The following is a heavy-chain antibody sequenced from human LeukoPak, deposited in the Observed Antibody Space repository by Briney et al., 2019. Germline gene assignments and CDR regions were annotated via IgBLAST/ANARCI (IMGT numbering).Heavy chain of an antibody. Sequence: ASVKVSCKASGYTFTSYGISWVRQAPGQGLEWMGWISAYNGNTNYAQKLQGRVTMTTDTSTSTAYMELRSLRSDDTAVYYCERGSPYGDGANYFDYWGQGTLVTVSS. V-gene: IGHV1-18*01. CDR3: ERGSPYGDGANYFDY. CDR1: GYTFTSYG. D-gene: IGHD4-17*01. J-gene: IGHJ4*02. CDR2: ISAYNGNT.